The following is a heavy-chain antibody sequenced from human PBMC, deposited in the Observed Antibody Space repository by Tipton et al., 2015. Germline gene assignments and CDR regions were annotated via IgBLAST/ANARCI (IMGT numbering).Heavy chain of an antibody. J-gene: IGHJ4*02. V-gene: IGHV4-39*01. CDR3: ARGAGNSSTWDFDY. CDR1: GDSITTSSSYY. Sequence: TLSLTCTVSGDSITTSSSYYWGWIRQPPGKGLEWIGSIYYNGNTYYNPSLKSRVTISVDTSKNQFSLKVTSVTAADTAVYYCARGAGNSSTWDFDYWGQGSLVTVSS. D-gene: IGHD2/OR15-2a*01. CDR2: IYYNGNT.